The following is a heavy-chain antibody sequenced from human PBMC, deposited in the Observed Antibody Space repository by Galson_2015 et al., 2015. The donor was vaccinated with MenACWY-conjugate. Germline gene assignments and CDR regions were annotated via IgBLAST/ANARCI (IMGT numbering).Heavy chain of an antibody. Sequence: SLRLSCAASGFTFSNFWMSWVRQTPGKGLEWVANIKQTGGEEFHVDSVKGRFTISRDDAKNSLYLQMNSLRAEDTAVYYCAREIGQCVRGARYGMVVWGQGTTVTLSS. CDR3: AREIGQCVRGARYGMVV. V-gene: IGHV3-7*01. J-gene: IGHJ6*02. CDR1: GFTFSNFW. CDR2: IKQTGGEE. D-gene: IGHD3-10*01.